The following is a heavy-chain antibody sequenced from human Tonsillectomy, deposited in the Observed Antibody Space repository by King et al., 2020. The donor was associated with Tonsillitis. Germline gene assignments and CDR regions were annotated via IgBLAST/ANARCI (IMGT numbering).Heavy chain of an antibody. D-gene: IGHD1-26*01. CDR2: IKSKTDGGTT. J-gene: IGHJ3*02. V-gene: IGHV3-15*01. CDR1: GFTFSNAW. Sequence: VQLVESGGGLVKPGGSLRLSCAASGFTFSNAWMSWVRQAPGKGLEWVGRIKSKTDGGTTDYAAPVKGRFTISRDDSKNTLYLQMNSLKTEDTAVYYCTTDLVGATNGAFDIWGQGTMVTVSS. CDR3: TTDLVGATNGAFDI.